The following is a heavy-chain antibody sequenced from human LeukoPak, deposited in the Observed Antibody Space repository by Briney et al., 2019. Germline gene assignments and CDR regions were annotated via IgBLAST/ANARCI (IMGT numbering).Heavy chain of an antibody. V-gene: IGHV4-61*02. CDR3: ARDYGGGYSYGLDY. CDR2: IYTSGST. J-gene: IGHJ4*02. Sequence: PSETLSLTCTVSGGSISSGSYYWSWIRQPAGKGLEWIGRIYTSGSTNYNPSLKSRVTISVDTSKNQFSLKLSSVTAADTAVYYCARDYGGGYSYGLDYWGQGTLVTVSS. CDR1: GGSISSGSYY. D-gene: IGHD5-18*01.